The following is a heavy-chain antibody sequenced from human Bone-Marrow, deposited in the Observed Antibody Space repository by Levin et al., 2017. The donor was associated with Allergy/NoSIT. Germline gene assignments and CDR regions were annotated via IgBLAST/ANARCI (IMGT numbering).Heavy chain of an antibody. Sequence: SETLSLTCTVSGDSISGSPNYWGWIRQPPGKGLEWLGSISSIGSTYYNPALKTRVGLSVDTSKNQFSLRVTSVTAADTAVYFCSRNRYSTSPEYEFWGQGILVAVSS. CDR2: ISSIGST. J-gene: IGHJ4*02. CDR1: GDSISGSPNY. V-gene: IGHV4-39*07. CDR3: SRNRYSTSPEYEF. D-gene: IGHD6-13*01.